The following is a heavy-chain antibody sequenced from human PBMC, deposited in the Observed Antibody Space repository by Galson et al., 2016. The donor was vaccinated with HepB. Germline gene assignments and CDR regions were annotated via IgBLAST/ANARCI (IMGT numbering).Heavy chain of an antibody. J-gene: IGHJ4*02. CDR2: ISGSGGST. V-gene: IGHV3-23*01. Sequence: SLRLSCAASGFTFRSYAMTWVRQAPGKGLEWVSTISGSGGSTYHADSVKGRFTISRDNSKNTVYLQMNRLRAEDTAVYYCAKFASGTYYLDSFDYWGQGTLVTVSS. CDR3: AKFASGTYYLDSFDY. CDR1: GFTFRSYA. D-gene: IGHD3-10*01.